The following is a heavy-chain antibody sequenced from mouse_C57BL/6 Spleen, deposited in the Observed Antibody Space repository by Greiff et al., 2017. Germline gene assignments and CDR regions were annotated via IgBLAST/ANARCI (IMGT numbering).Heavy chain of an antibody. CDR3: AKNYDYPLDY. Sequence: EVQLVESGPGLVKPSQSLSLTCSVTGYSITSGYYWNWIRQFPGNKLEWMGYISYDGSNNYNPSLKNRISITRDTSKNQFFLTLNSVTTEDTATYYCAKNYDYPLDYGGPSPTLTVSS. CDR2: ISYDGSN. CDR1: GYSITSGYY. D-gene: IGHD2-4*01. J-gene: IGHJ2*01. V-gene: IGHV3-6*01.